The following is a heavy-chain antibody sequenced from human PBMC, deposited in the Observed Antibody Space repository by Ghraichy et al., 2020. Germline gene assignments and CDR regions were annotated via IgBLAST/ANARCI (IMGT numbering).Heavy chain of an antibody. V-gene: IGHV3-48*02. J-gene: IGHJ4*02. D-gene: IGHD1-26*01. CDR3: ARDSGGISVTNYFDY. CDR1: GFTFSIYT. Sequence: LSLTCAASGFTFSIYTMNWVRQAPGKRLEWISYIHSGGSSIYYADSVKGRFTVSRDNAKNSLHLQMNSLRDEDTAVYYCARDSGGISVTNYFDYWGQGILVTVSS. CDR2: IHSGGSSI.